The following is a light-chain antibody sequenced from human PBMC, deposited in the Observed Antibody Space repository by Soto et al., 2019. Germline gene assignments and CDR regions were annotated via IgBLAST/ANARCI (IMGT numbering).Light chain of an antibody. CDR3: DQYNSYSGT. CDR1: QSISCW. CDR2: DAS. J-gene: IGKJ1*01. Sequence: DIQMPQSPSTLSASVADRVTITCRASQSISCWVAWYEQKPGKAPNLLIYDASSLESGVPSRFSGSGSGTEFTLTVTILQPDDFATDYGDQYNSYSGTFGKGTKVESK. V-gene: IGKV1-5*01.